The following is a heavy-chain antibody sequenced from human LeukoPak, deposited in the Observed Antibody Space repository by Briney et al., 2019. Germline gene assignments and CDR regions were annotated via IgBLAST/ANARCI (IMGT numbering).Heavy chain of an antibody. V-gene: IGHV1-2*02. CDR1: GYTFTGYY. J-gene: IGHJ4*02. Sequence: ASVKVSCKASGYTFTGYYMHWVRLAPGQGLEWMGWINPNSGGTNYAQKFQGRVTMTRDTSISTAYMELSRLRSDDTAVYYCARGRYYYGSGRAPLVYWGQGTLVTVSS. CDR3: ARGRYYYGSGRAPLVY. D-gene: IGHD3-10*01. CDR2: INPNSGGT.